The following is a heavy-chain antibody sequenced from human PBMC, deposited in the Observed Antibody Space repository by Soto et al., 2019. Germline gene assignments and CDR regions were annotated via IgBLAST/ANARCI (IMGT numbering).Heavy chain of an antibody. CDR2: INGNSGSI. J-gene: IGHJ3*02. CDR3: VKGDIVVLPAVSGAFDI. CDR1: GFTFDDYA. D-gene: IGHD2-2*01. Sequence: EVQLVESGGGLVQPGRSLRLSCAASGFTFDDYAMHWVRQGPGKGLEWVSGINGNSGSIGYADSVEGRFTISRDNSKNSLYLQMTSLGAEDTALYYCVKGDIVVLPAVSGAFDIWGQGTMVTVS. V-gene: IGHV3-9*01.